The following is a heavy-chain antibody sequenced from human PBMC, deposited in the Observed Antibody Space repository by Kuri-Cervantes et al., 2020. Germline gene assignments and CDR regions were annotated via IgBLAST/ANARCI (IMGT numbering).Heavy chain of an antibody. J-gene: IGHJ4*02. CDR1: GFTLSNYD. V-gene: IGHV3-13*04. CDR3: ARHLGKGLQGGYFDY. D-gene: IGHD4-11*01. CDR2: VGIAGDT. Sequence: GESLKISCAASGFTLSNYDMHWVRQATGKGLEWVSGVGIAGDTYYTGSVKGRFTVSREHAKNSLYLQMNSLRAGDTAVYYCARHLGKGLQGGYFDYWGQGTLVTVSS.